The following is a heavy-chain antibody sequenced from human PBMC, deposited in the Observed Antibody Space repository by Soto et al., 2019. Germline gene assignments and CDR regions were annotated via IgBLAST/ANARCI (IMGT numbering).Heavy chain of an antibody. V-gene: IGHV2-70*11. CDR3: ARMRREITMVREPSHYYYYYKDV. D-gene: IGHD3-10*01. CDR1: GFSLSTSGMC. CDR2: IDWDDDK. Sequence: SGPTLVNPTQTLTLTCTFSGFSLSTSGMCVSWIRQPPGKALEWLARIDWDDDKYYSTSLKTRLTISKDTSKNQVVLTMTNMDPVDTATYYCARMRREITMVREPSHYYYYYKDVWGKGTTVTVSS. J-gene: IGHJ6*03.